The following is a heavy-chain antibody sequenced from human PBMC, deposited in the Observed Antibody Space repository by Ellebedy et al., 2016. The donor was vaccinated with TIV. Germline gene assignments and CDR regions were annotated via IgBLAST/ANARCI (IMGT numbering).Heavy chain of an antibody. J-gene: IGHJ3*02. CDR2: IYTGGGT. D-gene: IGHD3-10*01. CDR1: GFTFSTYW. CDR3: ARDQWFGESYAFDI. V-gene: IGHV3-66*01. Sequence: GESLKISCAASGFTFSTYWMSWVRQAPGKGLEWVAVIYTGGGTNYTHSVEGRFTISRDDSKNTVYLQMNSLRGEDTAVYFCARDQWFGESYAFDIWGQGTMVTVSS.